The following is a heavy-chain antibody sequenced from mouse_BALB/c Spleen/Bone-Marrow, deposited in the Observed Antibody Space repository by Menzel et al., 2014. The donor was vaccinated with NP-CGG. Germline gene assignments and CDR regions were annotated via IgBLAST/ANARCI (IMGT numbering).Heavy chain of an antibody. CDR3: ARVSYDYFDY. V-gene: IGHV5-4*02. Sequence: EVQRVESGGGLVKPGGSLKLSCAASGFTFSDYYMYWVRQTPEKRLEWVATISDGGSYTYYPDSVKGRFTISRDNAKNTLYLQMSSLKSEDTAMYYCARVSYDYFDYCGQGTTLTVSS. CDR2: ISDGGSYT. J-gene: IGHJ2*01. CDR1: GFTFSDYY. D-gene: IGHD2-4*01.